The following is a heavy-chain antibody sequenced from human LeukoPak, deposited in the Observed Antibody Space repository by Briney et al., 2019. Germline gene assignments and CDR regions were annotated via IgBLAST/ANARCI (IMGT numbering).Heavy chain of an antibody. J-gene: IGHJ4*02. CDR3: AREDIWCMPD. V-gene: IGHV3-30*01. Sequence: GGSLRLSCAASGFTFSSYAMHWVRQAPGKGLEWVAVISYDGSNKYYADSAKGRFTISRDNSKNTLYLQMNSLRAEDTAVYYCAREDIWCMPDWGQGTLVTVSS. CDR1: GFTFSSYA. D-gene: IGHD2-8*01. CDR2: ISYDGSNK.